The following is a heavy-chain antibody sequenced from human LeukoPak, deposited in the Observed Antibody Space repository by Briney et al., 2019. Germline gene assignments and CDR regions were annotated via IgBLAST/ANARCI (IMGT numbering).Heavy chain of an antibody. CDR2: INPSGGST. V-gene: IGHV1-46*01. CDR1: GYTFTSYY. Sequence: ASVKVSCRASGYTFTSYYMHRVRQAPGQGLEWMGIINPSGGSTSYAQKFQGRVTMTRDTSTSTVYMELSSLRSEDTAVYYCAGEADYMGSGYRGAFDIWGQGTMVTVSS. D-gene: IGHD3-22*01. J-gene: IGHJ3*02. CDR3: AGEADYMGSGYRGAFDI.